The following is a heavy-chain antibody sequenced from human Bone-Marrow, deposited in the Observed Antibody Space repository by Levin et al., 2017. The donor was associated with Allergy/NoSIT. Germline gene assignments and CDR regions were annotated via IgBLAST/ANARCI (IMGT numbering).Heavy chain of an antibody. CDR1: GFTFSDYY. J-gene: IGHJ5*02. CDR3: ARDSAHIVVVPAVQEENKWFDP. V-gene: IGHV3-11*05. D-gene: IGHD2-2*01. Sequence: PGESLKISCAASGFTFSDYYMSWIRQAPGKGLEWVSFISGSGSNTKYADSVKGRFTISRDNAKNSLYLQMNSLRAEDTAVYYCARDSAHIVVVPAVQEENKWFDPWGQGTLVTVSS. CDR2: ISGSGSNT.